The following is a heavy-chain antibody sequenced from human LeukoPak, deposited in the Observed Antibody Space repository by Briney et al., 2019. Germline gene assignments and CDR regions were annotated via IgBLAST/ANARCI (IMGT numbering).Heavy chain of an antibody. CDR1: GFTFSDNA. CDR2: TYDSGSNT. CDR3: TGHGSSSG. V-gene: IGHV3-23*01. D-gene: IGHD6-6*01. J-gene: IGHJ4*02. Sequence: GGSLRLSCGASGFTFSDNALSWARQGPGKGLEWVSTTYDSGSNTHYADAVKGRFTISRDNSRSTLYLQMNSLRAGDTAVYYCTGHGSSSGWGQGTLVTVSS.